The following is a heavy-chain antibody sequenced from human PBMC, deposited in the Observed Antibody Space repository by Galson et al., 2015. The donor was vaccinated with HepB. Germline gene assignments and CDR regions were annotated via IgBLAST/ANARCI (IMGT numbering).Heavy chain of an antibody. CDR2: ISYDGSNK. J-gene: IGHJ6*02. CDR1: GFTFSSYA. CDR3: ARDRITIFGVVNRVYYYYYGMDV. V-gene: IGHV3-30-3*01. Sequence: SLRLSCAASGFTFSSYAMHWVRQAPGKGLEWVAVISYDGSNKYYADSVKGRFTISRDNSKNTLYLQMNSLRAEDTAVYYCARDRITIFGVVNRVYYYYYGMDVWGQGTTVTVSS. D-gene: IGHD3-3*01.